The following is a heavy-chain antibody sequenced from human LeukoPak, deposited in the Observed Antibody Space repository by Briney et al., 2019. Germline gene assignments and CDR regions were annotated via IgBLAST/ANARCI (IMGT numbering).Heavy chain of an antibody. Sequence: RSGGSLRLSCAASGFTFSDYYMTWIRQAPGKGLEWVSYISSTGIYTDYADSVKGRFTVSRDNAKNSLYLQMNSLRAEDTAVYYCARLQAGAFDIWGQGTMVTVSS. CDR3: ARLQAGAFDI. CDR2: ISSTGIYT. V-gene: IGHV3-11*06. J-gene: IGHJ3*02. CDR1: GFTFSDYY.